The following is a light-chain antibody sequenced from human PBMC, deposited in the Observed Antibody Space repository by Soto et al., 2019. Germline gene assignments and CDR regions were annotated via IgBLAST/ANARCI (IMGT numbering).Light chain of an antibody. J-gene: IGKJ2*01. CDR2: GAS. CDR3: QQYGSSPRYT. CDR1: QSVSTRY. Sequence: EIVLTQSPGTLSLSPGERATLSCRASQSVSTRYLAWYRQKPGQAPRLLIYGASSMATGIPDRFSGSGSGTDFTLSISRLEPEDSAVYYCQQYGSSPRYTFGQGTKLEIK. V-gene: IGKV3-20*01.